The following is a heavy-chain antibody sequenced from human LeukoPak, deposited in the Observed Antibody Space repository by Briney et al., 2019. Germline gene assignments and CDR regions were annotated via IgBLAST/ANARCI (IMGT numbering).Heavy chain of an antibody. V-gene: IGHV3-74*01. CDR1: GFTFSSYE. Sequence: GGSLRLSCAASGFTFSSYEMNWVRQAPGKGLVWVSRINSDGSSTSYADSVKGRFTISRDNAKNTLYLQMNSLRAEDTAVYYCAREYYDFWSGYEDYWGQGTLVTVSS. CDR3: AREYYDFWSGYEDY. CDR2: INSDGSST. J-gene: IGHJ4*02. D-gene: IGHD3-3*01.